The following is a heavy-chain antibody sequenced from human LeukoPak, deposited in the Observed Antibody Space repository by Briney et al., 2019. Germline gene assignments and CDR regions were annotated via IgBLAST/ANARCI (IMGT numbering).Heavy chain of an antibody. D-gene: IGHD1-26*01. V-gene: IGHV4-4*07. CDR3: ARESGSYKPPAVDY. Sequence: SETLSLTCTVSGGSISSYYWSWIRQPAGKGLEWIGRIYTSGSTNYNPSLKSRVTMSVDTSKNQFSLKLSSVTAADTAVYYRARESGSYKPPAVDYWGQGTLVTVSS. CDR1: GGSISSYY. CDR2: IYTSGST. J-gene: IGHJ4*02.